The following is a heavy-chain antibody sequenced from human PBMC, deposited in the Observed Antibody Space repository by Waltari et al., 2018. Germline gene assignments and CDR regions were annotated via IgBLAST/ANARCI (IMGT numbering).Heavy chain of an antibody. CDR1: GGSVSSGSYY. Sequence: QVQLQESGPRLVRASGTLSLTCTVSGGSVSSGSYYWSWIRRPPGKGLEYIGHMFFSGTNRHKPSLKSRVSISVDRSQNQFSLTMTSVSAADTAVYFCARGTGTSSTNWFDPWGPGVPVTVSS. CDR3: ARGTGTSSTNWFDP. J-gene: IGHJ5*02. V-gene: IGHV4-61*01. CDR2: MFFSGTN. D-gene: IGHD6-6*01.